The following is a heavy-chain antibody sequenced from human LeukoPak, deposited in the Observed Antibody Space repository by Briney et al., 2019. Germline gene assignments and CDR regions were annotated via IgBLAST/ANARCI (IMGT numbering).Heavy chain of an antibody. CDR3: ARGMTYYYGSGKLDY. Sequence: GGSLRLSCAASGLPFNDFWMHWVGHTPGKGLVWVSRINTDGSSTDYVDSVKGRFTISRDNAKNTLYLQMNSLSAEDTAVYYCARGMTYYYGSGKLDYWGQGTLVTVSS. J-gene: IGHJ4*02. V-gene: IGHV3-74*01. D-gene: IGHD3-10*01. CDR2: INTDGSST. CDR1: GLPFNDFW.